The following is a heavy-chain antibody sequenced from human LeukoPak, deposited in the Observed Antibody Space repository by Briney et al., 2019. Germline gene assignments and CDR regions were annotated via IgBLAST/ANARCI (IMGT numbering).Heavy chain of an antibody. J-gene: IGHJ4*02. Sequence: PGGSLRLSCAASGFTFSSYSMNWVRQAPGKGLEWVSYISSSSSTIYYADSVKGRFTISRGNAKNSLYLQMNSLRAEDTAVYYCARDNSKDYYGSGSYDYWGQGTLVTVSS. CDR3: ARDNSKDYYGSGSYDY. D-gene: IGHD3-10*01. V-gene: IGHV3-48*01. CDR1: GFTFSSYS. CDR2: ISSSSSTI.